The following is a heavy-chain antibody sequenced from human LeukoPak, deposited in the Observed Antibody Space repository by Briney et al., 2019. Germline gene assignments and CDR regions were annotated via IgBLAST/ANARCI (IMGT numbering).Heavy chain of an antibody. CDR3: ARIGYFDYSIGS. D-gene: IGHD3-9*01. CDR1: GGSISSFSYY. J-gene: IGHJ4*02. CDR2: IYYSGST. Sequence: SETLSLTCTVSGGSISSFSYYWGWIRQPPGKGLEWIGTIYYSGSTYYNPSLNSRVTISIDTSKNQFSLKLSSVTAADTAVYFCARIGYFDYSIGSWGQGTLVTVSS. V-gene: IGHV4-39*01.